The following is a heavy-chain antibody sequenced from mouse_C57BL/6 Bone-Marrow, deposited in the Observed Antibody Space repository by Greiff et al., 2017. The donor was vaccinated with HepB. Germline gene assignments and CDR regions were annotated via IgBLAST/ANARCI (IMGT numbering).Heavy chain of an antibody. Sequence: EVQLVESGTVLARPGASVKMSCKTSGYTFTSYWIHWVKQRPGQGLEWIGAIYPGNSDTSSNQKFKGKAKLTAVTSASTAHMELSSLTNEDSAVYYCTRGPSYYRNLYFDYWGQGTTLTGSS. V-gene: IGHV1-5*01. CDR1: GYTFTSYW. D-gene: IGHD2-5*01. CDR2: IYPGNSDT. J-gene: IGHJ2*01. CDR3: TRGPSYYRNLYFDY.